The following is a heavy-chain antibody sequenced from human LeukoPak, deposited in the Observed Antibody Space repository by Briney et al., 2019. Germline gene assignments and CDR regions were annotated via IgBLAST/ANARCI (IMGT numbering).Heavy chain of an antibody. J-gene: IGHJ6*02. CDR2: IWNDGSNK. CDR1: GFSFYTYG. D-gene: IGHD6-13*01. V-gene: IGHV3-33*01. Sequence: GGSLRLSCAVSGFSFYTYGIHWVRHAPGKGLEWVAVIWNDGSNKYYADSVKGRFTISRDNSKNTLYLQMNSLRTEDTAVYFCATEVKAAAGIDTGSYYYNGMDVWGQGTTVTVSS. CDR3: ATEVKAAAGIDTGSYYYNGMDV.